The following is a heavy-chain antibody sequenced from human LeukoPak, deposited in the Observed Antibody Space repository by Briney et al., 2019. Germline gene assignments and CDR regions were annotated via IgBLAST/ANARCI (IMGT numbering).Heavy chain of an antibody. Sequence: SETLSLTCAVDGGSFSGYYWSWIRQPPGKGLERIGEINHSGSTNYNPSLKSRVTISVDTSKNQFSLKLSSVTAADTAVYYCASDRHSGSSYYYYYYMDVWGKGTTVTISS. D-gene: IGHD1-26*01. V-gene: IGHV4-34*01. J-gene: IGHJ6*03. CDR1: GGSFSGYY. CDR3: ASDRHSGSSYYYYYYMDV. CDR2: INHSGST.